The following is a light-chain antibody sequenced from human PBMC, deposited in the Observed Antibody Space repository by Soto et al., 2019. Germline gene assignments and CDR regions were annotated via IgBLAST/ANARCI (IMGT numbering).Light chain of an antibody. J-gene: IGLJ1*01. CDR3: CSYAGDFYV. CDR1: TSDVGSYDY. V-gene: IGLV2-11*01. CDR2: DVT. Sequence: QSALTQPRSVSGSPGQSVAISCTGTTSDVGSYDYVSWYQQHPGKPPELIILDVTKRPSGVPDRFSGSKSGNTASLTISGLQAEDEADYFCCSYAGDFYVFGSGTKLTVL.